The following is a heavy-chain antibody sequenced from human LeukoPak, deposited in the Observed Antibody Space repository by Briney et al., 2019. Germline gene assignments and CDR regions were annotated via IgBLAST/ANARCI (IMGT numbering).Heavy chain of an antibody. D-gene: IGHD5-24*01. CDR3: ARELRDGYNYFYYFDY. CDR1: GGTFNSYA. CDR2: IIPILGIA. J-gene: IGHJ4*02. Sequence: ASVKVSCKASGGTFNSYAISWVRLAPGQGLEWMGRIIPILGIANYAQKFQGRVTITADKSTSTAYMELSSLRSEDTAVYYCARELRDGYNYFYYFDYWGQGTLVTVSS. V-gene: IGHV1-69*04.